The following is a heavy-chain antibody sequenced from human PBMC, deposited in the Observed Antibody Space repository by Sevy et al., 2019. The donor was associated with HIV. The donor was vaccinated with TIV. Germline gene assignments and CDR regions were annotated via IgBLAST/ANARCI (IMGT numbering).Heavy chain of an antibody. J-gene: IGHJ4*02. V-gene: IGHV4-4*07. D-gene: IGHD3-9*01. CDR1: GGSISSYY. Sequence: SETLSLTCTVSGGSISSYYWSWIRQPAGKGLEWIGRIYTSGSTNYNPSLKSRVTMSVDTSKNQFSLKLGSVTAADTAVYYCARDRVYDILTGYSQFDYWGQGTLVTVSS. CDR3: ARDRVYDILTGYSQFDY. CDR2: IYTSGST.